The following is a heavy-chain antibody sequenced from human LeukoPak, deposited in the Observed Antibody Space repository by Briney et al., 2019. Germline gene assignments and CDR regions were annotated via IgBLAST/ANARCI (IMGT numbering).Heavy chain of an antibody. D-gene: IGHD2-21*01. CDR1: GGSISSGDYY. Sequence: SETLSLTCTVSGGSISSGDYYWSWIRQPPGKGLEWIGYIYYSGSTYYNPSLKSRVTISVGTSKNQFSLKLSSVTAADTAVYYCARGIYGYCGGDCYFAQGLAFDIWGQGTMVTVSS. CDR2: IYYSGST. J-gene: IGHJ3*02. CDR3: ARGIYGYCGGDCYFAQGLAFDI. V-gene: IGHV4-30-4*08.